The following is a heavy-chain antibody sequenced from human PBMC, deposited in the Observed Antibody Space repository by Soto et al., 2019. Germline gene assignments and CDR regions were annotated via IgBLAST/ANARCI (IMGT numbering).Heavy chain of an antibody. Sequence: PSQTLSLTCAISVDRVSSNSAAWNWISQSPSRGLEWLGRTYYRSKWYNDYAVSVKSRITINPDTSKNQFSLQLKSVTPEDTAVYYCARSYVPVIGWPFDYWGQGKLVTVSS. CDR3: ARSYVPVIGWPFDY. CDR1: VDRVSSNSAA. J-gene: IGHJ4*02. CDR2: TYYRSKWYN. D-gene: IGHD6-19*01. V-gene: IGHV6-1*01.